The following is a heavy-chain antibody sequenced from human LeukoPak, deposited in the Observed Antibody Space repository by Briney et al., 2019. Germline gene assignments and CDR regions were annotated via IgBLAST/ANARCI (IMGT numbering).Heavy chain of an antibody. CDR1: GGTFSSYA. CDR3: ARAPAFLLWFGELLGAFDI. V-gene: IGHV1-69*13. D-gene: IGHD3-10*01. CDR2: IIPIFGTA. J-gene: IGHJ3*02. Sequence: SVRVSCKASGGTFSSYAISWVRQAPGQGLEWMGGIIPIFGTANYAQKFQGRVTITADESTSTAYMELSSLRSEDTAVYYCARAPAFLLWFGELLGAFDIWGQGTMVTVSS.